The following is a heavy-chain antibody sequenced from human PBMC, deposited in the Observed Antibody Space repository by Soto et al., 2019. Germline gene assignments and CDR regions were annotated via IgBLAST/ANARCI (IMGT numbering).Heavy chain of an antibody. J-gene: IGHJ5*02. CDR1: GYTFTSYG. CDR2: LSAYNGNT. CDR3: ARGHCSGGSSNSVEIVGWFDP. D-gene: IGHD2-15*01. V-gene: IGHV1-18*01. Sequence: QVQLVQSGAEVKKPGASVKVSCKASGYTFTSYGISWVRQAPGQGLEWLGWLSAYNGNTNYAQKLQGRVTMTTTTPTSTAYMELRRLRSDDTAVYYCARGHCSGGSSNSVEIVGWFDPWGQETLVTVSS.